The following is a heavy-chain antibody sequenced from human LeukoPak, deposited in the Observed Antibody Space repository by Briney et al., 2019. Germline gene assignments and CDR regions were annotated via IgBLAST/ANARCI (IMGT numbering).Heavy chain of an antibody. V-gene: IGHV3-7*01. CDR1: GFTFTSYW. Sequence: GGSLRLSCAASGFTFTSYWMSWVRQAPGKGLEWVAIISPDGSGKKYVDSVKGRFTISRDNAKSSLYLQMSSLRTEDTAVYYCARLDKSTIFGVVPYYYYMDVWGKGTTVTVSS. D-gene: IGHD3-3*01. CDR2: ISPDGSGK. CDR3: ARLDKSTIFGVVPYYYYMDV. J-gene: IGHJ6*03.